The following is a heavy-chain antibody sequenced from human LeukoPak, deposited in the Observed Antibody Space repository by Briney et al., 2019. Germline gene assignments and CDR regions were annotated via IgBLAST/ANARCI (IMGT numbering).Heavy chain of an antibody. CDR1: GYTFTSYG. V-gene: IGHV1-18*01. CDR2: ISAYNGNT. D-gene: IGHD2-2*01. Sequence: VASVKVSCKASGYTFTSYGISWVRQAPGQGLEWMGWISAYNGNTNYAQKLQGRVTMTTDTSTSTVYMELRSLRSDDTAVYYCARCKEDIVVVPALMDVWGQGTTVTVSS. CDR3: ARCKEDIVVVPALMDV. J-gene: IGHJ6*02.